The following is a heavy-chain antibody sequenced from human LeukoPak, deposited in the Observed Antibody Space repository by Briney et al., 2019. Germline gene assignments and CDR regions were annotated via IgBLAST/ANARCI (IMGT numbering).Heavy chain of an antibody. D-gene: IGHD6-19*01. CDR1: GFTFSSYA. CDR2: ISGSGGST. Sequence: GGSLRLSCAASGFTFSSYAMSWVRQAPGKGLEWVSAISGSGGSTYYADSVKGRFTISADNAKNSLYLQMNSLRDEDTAVYYCARDRRSGLDHWGQGALVTVSS. V-gene: IGHV3-23*01. CDR3: ARDRRSGLDH. J-gene: IGHJ4*02.